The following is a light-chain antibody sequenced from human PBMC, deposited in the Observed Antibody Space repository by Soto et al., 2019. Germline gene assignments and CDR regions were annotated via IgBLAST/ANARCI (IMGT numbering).Light chain of an antibody. V-gene: IGLV2-8*01. J-gene: IGLJ2*01. CDR3: ASWDDSLSGFVV. CDR2: EVS. CDR1: SSDVGGYNY. Sequence: QSALTQPPSASGSPGQSVTISCTGTSSDVGGYNYVSWYQQHPGKAPKLMIYEVSKRPSGVPDRFSGSKSDNTASLTVSGLQAEDEADYYCASWDDSLSGFVVFGGGTKLTVL.